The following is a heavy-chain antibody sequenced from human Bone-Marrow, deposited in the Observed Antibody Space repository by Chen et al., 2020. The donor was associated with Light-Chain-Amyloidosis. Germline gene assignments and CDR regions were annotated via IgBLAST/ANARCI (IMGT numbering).Heavy chain of an antibody. CDR2: IYPDDSDA. CDR1: GYPFPNYW. D-gene: IGHD5-12*01. J-gene: IGHJ4*02. CDR3: ARRRDGYNFDY. Sequence: EVQLEPSGPEVKKPGESLKISCKGSGYPFPNYWIGWGRQMPGKGLEWMGVIYPDDSDARYSPSFEGQVTISADKSITTAYLQWRSLKASDTAMYYCARRRDGYNFDYWGQGTLVTVSS. V-gene: IGHV5-51*01.